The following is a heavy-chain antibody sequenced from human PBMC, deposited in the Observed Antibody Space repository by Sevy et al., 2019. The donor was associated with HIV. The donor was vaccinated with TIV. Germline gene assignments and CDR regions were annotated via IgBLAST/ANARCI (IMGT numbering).Heavy chain of an antibody. Sequence: SETLSLTCTVSGGSISTYYWSWIRQPPGKGLEYIGYIYYTGSTNYNPSLKSRVTISVDTSKNQFSPKLRSVTAVDTAAYYCARAPPVRSGDDSLNWFDPWGQGTLVTVSS. CDR2: IYYTGST. V-gene: IGHV4-59*01. J-gene: IGHJ5*02. CDR3: ARAPPVRSGDDSLNWFDP. CDR1: GGSISTYY. D-gene: IGHD5-12*01.